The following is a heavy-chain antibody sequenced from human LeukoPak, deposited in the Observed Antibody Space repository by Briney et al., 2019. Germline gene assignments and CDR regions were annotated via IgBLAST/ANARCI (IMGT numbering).Heavy chain of an antibody. V-gene: IGHV3-30*03. J-gene: IGHJ5*02. CDR2: VSSDGSID. CDR1: EFTFSTYW. Sequence: GGSLRLSCAASEFTFSTYWMSWVRQAPGKGLEWVAVVSSDGSIDYYADSLRGRFTVSRDNSKNTMFLQFNTLRPEDTAVYYCAREGMGTTFSAWFDPWGQGTLVTVSS. CDR3: AREGMGTTFSAWFDP. D-gene: IGHD1-7*01.